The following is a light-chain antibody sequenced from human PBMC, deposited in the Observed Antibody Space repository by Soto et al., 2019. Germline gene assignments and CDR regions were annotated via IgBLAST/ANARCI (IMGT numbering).Light chain of an antibody. Sequence: DLVMTQSPLSLPVTPGEPASISCRSSQSLLHSNGYNYLDWYLQKPGQSPQLLIYLGSNRASGVPDRFSGSGSGTDFTLKISRVEAEDVGFYYCMQALQTSWTFGQGTKVEIK. CDR3: MQALQTSWT. CDR2: LGS. CDR1: QSLLHSNGYNY. V-gene: IGKV2-28*01. J-gene: IGKJ1*01.